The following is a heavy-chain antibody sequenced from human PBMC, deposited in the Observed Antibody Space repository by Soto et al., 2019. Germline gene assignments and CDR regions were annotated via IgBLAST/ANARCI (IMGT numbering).Heavy chain of an antibody. Sequence: ASVKVSCKASGYTFTSYGISWVRQAPGQGLEWVGWISAYNGNTNYAQKLQGRVTMTTDTSTSTAYMELRSLRSDDTAVYYCAREKAAAGTRWFDPWGQGTLVTVSS. D-gene: IGHD6-13*01. V-gene: IGHV1-18*01. CDR1: GYTFTSYG. J-gene: IGHJ5*02. CDR3: AREKAAAGTRWFDP. CDR2: ISAYNGNT.